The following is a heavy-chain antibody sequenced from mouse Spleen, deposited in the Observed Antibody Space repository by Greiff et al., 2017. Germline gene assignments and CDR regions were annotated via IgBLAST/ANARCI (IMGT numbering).Heavy chain of an antibody. CDR2: INPSNGGT. Sequence: QVQLQQSGAELVKPGASVKLSCKASGYTFTSYYMYWVKQRPGQGLEWIGEINPSNGGTNFNEKFKSKATLTVDKSSSTAYMQLSSLTSEDSAVYYCARHEERLPAWFAYWGQGTLVTVSA. CDR1: GYTFTSYY. D-gene: IGHD2-4*01. V-gene: IGHV1S81*02. J-gene: IGHJ3*01. CDR3: ARHEERLPAWFAY.